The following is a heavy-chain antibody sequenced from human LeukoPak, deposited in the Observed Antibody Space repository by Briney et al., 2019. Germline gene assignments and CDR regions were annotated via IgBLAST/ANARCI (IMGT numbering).Heavy chain of an antibody. CDR2: IYYSGST. J-gene: IGHJ6*02. Sequence: SATLSLTCTVSGGSISSYYWSWIRQPPGKGLEWIGYIYYSGSTNYNPSLKSRVTISVDTSKNQFSLKLSSVTAADTAVYYCARGGIAAAGTGSYYYYGMDVWGQGTTVTVSS. V-gene: IGHV4-59*01. CDR3: ARGGIAAAGTGSYYYYGMDV. D-gene: IGHD6-13*01. CDR1: GGSISSYY.